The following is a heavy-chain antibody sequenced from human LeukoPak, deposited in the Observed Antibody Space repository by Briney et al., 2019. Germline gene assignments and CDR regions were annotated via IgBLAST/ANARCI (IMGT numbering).Heavy chain of an antibody. Sequence: PGGSLRLSCAASGFSFTASYMTWVRQAPGKGLECVAYIRPDGSSTYYVDSVKGRFTISRDNAQNSVYLQMNSLRGEGPALYYCSTEPRLLSYWGQGTLVTVSP. V-gene: IGHV3-7*01. CDR2: IRPDGSST. CDR3: STEPRLLSY. D-gene: IGHD3-10*01. J-gene: IGHJ4*02. CDR1: GFSFTASY.